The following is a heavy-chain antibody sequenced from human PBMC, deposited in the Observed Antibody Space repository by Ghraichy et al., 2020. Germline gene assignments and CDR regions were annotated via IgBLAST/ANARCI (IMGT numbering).Heavy chain of an antibody. CDR1: GYSISSGYY. CDR3: ARDFSGSYGY. J-gene: IGHJ4*02. Sequence: SEPLSLTCAVSGYSISSGYYWGWIRQPPGKGLEWIGSIYHSGSTYYNPSLKSRVTISVDTSKNQFSLKLSSVTAADTAVYYCARDFSGSYGYWGQGTLVTVSS. V-gene: IGHV4-38-2*02. D-gene: IGHD1-26*01. CDR2: IYHSGST.